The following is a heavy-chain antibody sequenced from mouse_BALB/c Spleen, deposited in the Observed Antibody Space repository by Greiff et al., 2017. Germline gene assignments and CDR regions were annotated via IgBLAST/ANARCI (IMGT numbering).Heavy chain of an antibody. V-gene: IGHV1-80*01. CDR1: GYAFSSYW. CDR3: ASRGIHYYWYVDG. D-gene: IGHD1-2*01. CDR2: IYPGDGDT. J-gene: IGHJ1*01. Sequence: VQLQQSGAELVRPGSSVKISCKASGYAFSSYWMNWVKQRPGQGLEWIGQIYPGDGDTNYNGKFKGKATLTADKSSSTAYMQLSSLTSEDSAVYFCASRGIHYYWYVDGWGAGTTVTVSS.